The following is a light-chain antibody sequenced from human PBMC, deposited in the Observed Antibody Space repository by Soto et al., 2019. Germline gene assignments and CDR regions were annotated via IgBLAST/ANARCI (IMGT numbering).Light chain of an antibody. CDR2: EVS. V-gene: IGLV2-14*01. CDR1: SSDIGVYNY. J-gene: IGLJ7*01. Sequence: QAVVTQPASVSGSPGQSITISCTGTSSDIGVYNYVSWYQQHPGKAPKLVICEVSNRPSGVSSRFSGSKSGNTASLTISGLRAEDEADYYCTSFTTTNMWGFGGGTQPNV. CDR3: TSFTTTNMWG.